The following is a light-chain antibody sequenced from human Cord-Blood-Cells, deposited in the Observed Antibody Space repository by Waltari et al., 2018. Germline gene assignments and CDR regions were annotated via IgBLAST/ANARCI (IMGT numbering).Light chain of an antibody. CDR2: DAS. CDR3: QQFNSYPLLT. CDR1: QGISSA. V-gene: IGKV1-13*02. J-gene: IGKJ4*01. Sequence: AIQLTQSPSSLSASVGDRVTITCRASQGISSALAWYQQKPGKAPKLLIYDASSLESGVPSRFSGSGSGTDFTPTISSLQPEDFATYYCQQFNSYPLLTFGGGTKVEIK.